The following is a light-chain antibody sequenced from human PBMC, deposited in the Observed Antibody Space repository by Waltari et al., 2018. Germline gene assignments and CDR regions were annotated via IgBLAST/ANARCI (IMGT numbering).Light chain of an antibody. J-gene: IGLJ3*02. V-gene: IGLV4-69*01. CDR1: SGHSSNA. CDR2: LNSDGTP. Sequence: QLVLTQSPSASASLGASVTLTCTLSSGHSSNAIACHQRHPEKGPRFLMKLNSDGTPSRGDGIPDGCSGSSSGAERYLTISSLQSEDGAEYYCQTWVTGRQVFGGGTKLTVL. CDR3: QTWVTGRQV.